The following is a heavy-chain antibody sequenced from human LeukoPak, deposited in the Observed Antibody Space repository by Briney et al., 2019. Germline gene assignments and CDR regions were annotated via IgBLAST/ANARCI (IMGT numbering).Heavy chain of an antibody. Sequence: GGSLRLSCAASGFTFSSYGMHWVRQAPGKGLEWVAFIRYDGSNKYYADSVKGRFTISRDNSKNTLYLQMNSLRAEDTAVYYCAKYNIVVVPAAEAYFDYWGQGTLVTVSS. V-gene: IGHV3-30*02. CDR3: AKYNIVVVPAAEAYFDY. J-gene: IGHJ4*02. D-gene: IGHD2-2*01. CDR2: IRYDGSNK. CDR1: GFTFSSYG.